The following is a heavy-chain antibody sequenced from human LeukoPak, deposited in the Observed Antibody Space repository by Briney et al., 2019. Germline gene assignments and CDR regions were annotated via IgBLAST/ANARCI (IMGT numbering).Heavy chain of an antibody. V-gene: IGHV1-2*02. CDR3: ARAAWGYSSSWYNY. J-gene: IGHJ4*02. D-gene: IGHD6-13*01. CDR2: INPNSGGT. CDR1: GYTFTGYY. Sequence: GASVKVSCKASGYTFTGYYMHWVRQAPGQGLEWMGWINPNSGGTNYAQKFQGRVTMTRDTSISTAYMEPSRLRSDDTAVYYCARAAWGYSSSWYNYWGQGTLVTVSS.